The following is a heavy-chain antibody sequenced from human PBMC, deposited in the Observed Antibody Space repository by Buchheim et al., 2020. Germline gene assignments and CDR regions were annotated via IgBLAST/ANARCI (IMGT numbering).Heavy chain of an antibody. CDR1: GFTFSSYS. CDR2: ISSSSSYI. Sequence: EVQLVESGGGLVTPGGSLRLSCAASGFTFSSYSMNWVRQAPGKGLEWVSSISSSSSYIYYADSVKGRFTISRANAKNSLYLQMNSLRAEDTAVYYCARDSMPYYDSSGYYEYYFDYWGQGTL. V-gene: IGHV3-21*01. D-gene: IGHD3-22*01. CDR3: ARDSMPYYDSSGYYEYYFDY. J-gene: IGHJ4*02.